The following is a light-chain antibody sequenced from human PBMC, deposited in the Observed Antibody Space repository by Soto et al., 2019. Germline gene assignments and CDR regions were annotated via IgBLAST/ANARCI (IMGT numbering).Light chain of an antibody. J-gene: IGLJ1*01. V-gene: IGLV2-23*02. CDR2: EVN. CDR1: SSNVGSYKL. Sequence: QSALTQPASVSGSPGQSITISCTGTSSNVGSYKLVSWYQQHPGKAPKLMIFEVNKRPSGVSNRFSGSKSGNTASLTISGLQDEDEADYYCCSSGRSPTYVFGTGTKLTVL. CDR3: CSSGRSPTYV.